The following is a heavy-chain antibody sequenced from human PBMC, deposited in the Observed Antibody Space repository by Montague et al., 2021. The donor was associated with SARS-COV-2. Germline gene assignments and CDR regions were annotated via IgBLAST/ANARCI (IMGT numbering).Heavy chain of an antibody. CDR3: AKSQTNTAMDLFDY. Sequence: SLRLSCAASGFTFNYYAMSWVRQAPGKGLEWVSAISGSGGSTYYADSVKGRFTISRDNSKNTLYLQMNTLRAEDTAAYYCAKSQTNTAMDLFDYWGQGTMVTVSS. CDR1: GFTFNYYA. V-gene: IGHV3-23*01. D-gene: IGHD5-18*01. CDR2: ISGSGGST. J-gene: IGHJ4*02.